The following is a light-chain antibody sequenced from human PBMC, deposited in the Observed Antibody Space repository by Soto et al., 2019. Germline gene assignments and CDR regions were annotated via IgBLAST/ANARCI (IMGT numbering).Light chain of an antibody. CDR1: QSVSSNY. CDR2: GAS. Sequence: EIVLTQSPGTLSLSPGERATLCCRASQSVSSNYLVWYQQKPGQAPRLLIHGASSRATGIPDRFSGSGSGTDFTLTISRLEPEDFAVYYCQQYGSSPPWTFGQGTKVEIK. V-gene: IGKV3-20*01. J-gene: IGKJ1*01. CDR3: QQYGSSPPWT.